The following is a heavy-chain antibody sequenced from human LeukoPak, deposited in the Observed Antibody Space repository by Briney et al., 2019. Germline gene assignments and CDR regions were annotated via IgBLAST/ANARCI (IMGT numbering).Heavy chain of an antibody. CDR3: ASFRIAAAGTPVDY. CDR2: INHSGNT. V-gene: IGHV4-34*01. CDR1: GGSFSGYY. D-gene: IGHD6-13*01. Sequence: PSETLSLTCAVYGGSFSGYYWSWIRQPPGKGLEWIGEINHSGNTNYNPSLKSRVTISVDTSKNQFSLKLSSVTAADTAVYYCASFRIAAAGTPVDYWGQGTLVTVSS. J-gene: IGHJ4*02.